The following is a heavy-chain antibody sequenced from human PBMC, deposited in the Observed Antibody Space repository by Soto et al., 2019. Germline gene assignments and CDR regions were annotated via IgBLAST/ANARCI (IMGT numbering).Heavy chain of an antibody. J-gene: IGHJ4*02. CDR1: GFTFSNDW. CDR2: IKSKTDGGTT. V-gene: IGHV3-15*01. CDR3: TTPMGIKYFDY. D-gene: IGHD7-27*01. Sequence: GGSLRLSCAASGFTFSNDWMSWVRQAPGKGLEWVGRIKSKTDGGTTDYAAPVKGRFTISRDDSKNTLYLQMNSLKTEDTAVYYCTTPMGIKYFDYWGQGTLVTVSS.